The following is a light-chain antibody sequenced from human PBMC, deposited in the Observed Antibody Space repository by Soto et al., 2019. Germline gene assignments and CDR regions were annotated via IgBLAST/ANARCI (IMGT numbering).Light chain of an antibody. CDR2: DAS. Sequence: DIQMTQSPSSLSASVGDRVTVTCRASQTIGSWLAWYQQKPGRAPKLLIFDASSLNIGVPSRFSGSGSETDFTLTISSLQPEDFAIYYCQQYNSFSLTFGGGTKVDIK. CDR1: QTIGSW. CDR3: QQYNSFSLT. J-gene: IGKJ4*01. V-gene: IGKV1-5*01.